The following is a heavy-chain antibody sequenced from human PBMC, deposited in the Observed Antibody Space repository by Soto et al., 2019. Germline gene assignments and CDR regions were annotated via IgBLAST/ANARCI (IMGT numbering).Heavy chain of an antibody. CDR3: ARGPRGYSGYDYLVY. D-gene: IGHD5-12*01. CDR2: IYHSGST. CDR1: GGSISSGGYS. J-gene: IGHJ4*02. V-gene: IGHV4-30-2*01. Sequence: SETLSLTCAVSGGSISSGGYSWNWIRQPPGKGLEWIGYIYHSGSTLYNPSLKSRVTISVDTSKNQFSLKLSSVTAADTAVYYCARGPRGYSGYDYLVYWGQGTLVTVSS.